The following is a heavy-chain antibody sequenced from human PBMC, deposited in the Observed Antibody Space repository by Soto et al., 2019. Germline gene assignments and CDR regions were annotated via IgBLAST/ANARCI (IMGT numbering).Heavy chain of an antibody. J-gene: IGHJ6*02. CDR1: GYTFTVYY. CDR2: INPNSGGT. Sequence: ASVKVSCKASGYTFTVYYMHCVRQSPLQGRDWMGWINPNSGGTNYAQKFQGWVTMTRDTSISTAYMELSRLRSDDTAVYYCARDLAPLYGGNSLYYYYGMDVWGQGTTVTVSS. CDR3: ARDLAPLYGGNSLYYYYGMDV. V-gene: IGHV1-2*04. D-gene: IGHD4-17*01.